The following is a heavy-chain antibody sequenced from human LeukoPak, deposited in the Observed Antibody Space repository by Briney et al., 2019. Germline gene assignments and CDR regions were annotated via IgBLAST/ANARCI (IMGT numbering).Heavy chain of an antibody. Sequence: GGSLRLSCAASGFTFSSYSINWARQAPGMGLEYVSSITSSSNYIYYADSVKGRFTISRDNTKNSLYLQMNSLRAEDTAVYYCARSRGAFDIWGQGTLVTVSS. V-gene: IGHV3-21*01. J-gene: IGHJ3*02. CDR1: GFTFSSYS. CDR3: ARSRGAFDI. CDR2: ITSSSNYI.